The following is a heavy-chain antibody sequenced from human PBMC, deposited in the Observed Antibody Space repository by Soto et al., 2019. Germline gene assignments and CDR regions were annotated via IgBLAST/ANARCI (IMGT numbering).Heavy chain of an antibody. CDR2: ISSSSSTR. CDR1: GFTFSSYS. Sequence: EVQLVESGGGLVQPGGSLRLSCAASGFTFSSYSMNWVRQAPGKGLEWVSYISSSSSTRYYADSVKGRFTISRDNAKNSLYLQMNSLRDEDTAVYYCARDANSRFFGGPDAFDIWGQGTMVTVS. CDR3: ARDANSRFFGGPDAFDI. V-gene: IGHV3-48*02. D-gene: IGHD7-27*01. J-gene: IGHJ3*02.